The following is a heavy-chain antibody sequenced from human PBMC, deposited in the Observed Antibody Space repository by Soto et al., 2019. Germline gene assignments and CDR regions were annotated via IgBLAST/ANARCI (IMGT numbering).Heavy chain of an antibody. CDR2: IYYSGST. CDR1: GGSISSYY. V-gene: IGHV4-59*08. CDR3: ATTTLPDGDPSFDY. Sequence: PSETLSLTCTVSGGSISSYYWSWIRQPPGKGLEWIGYIYYSGSTNYNPSLKSRVTISVDTSKNQFSLKLSSVTAADTAVYYCATTTLPDGDPSFDYWGQGTLVTVSS. J-gene: IGHJ4*02.